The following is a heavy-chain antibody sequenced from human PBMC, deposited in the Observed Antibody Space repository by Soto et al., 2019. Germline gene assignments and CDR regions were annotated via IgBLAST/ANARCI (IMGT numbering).Heavy chain of an antibody. Sequence: GGSLRLSCAASGFTFDDYAMHWVRQAPGKGLEWVSGISWNSGSIGYADSVKGRFTISRDNAKNSLYLQMNSLRAEDTALYYCAKARGEDVVTNNFDYWGQGTLVTVSS. CDR2: ISWNSGSI. CDR3: AKARGEDVVTNNFDY. D-gene: IGHD4-4*01. J-gene: IGHJ4*02. CDR1: GFTFDDYA. V-gene: IGHV3-9*01.